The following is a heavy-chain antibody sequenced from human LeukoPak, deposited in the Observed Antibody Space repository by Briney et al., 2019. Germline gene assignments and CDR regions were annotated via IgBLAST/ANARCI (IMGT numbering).Heavy chain of an antibody. J-gene: IGHJ4*02. CDR1: GVSISSYY. Sequence: SETLSLTCTVSGVSISSYYWSWLRQPPGKGLEWIGYIYFSGSTNYNPSLKSRVTISADTSKNQFSLKLSSVTAADTAVYYCATTTIVAPGTTGGYYFDYWGQGTLVTVSS. D-gene: IGHD6-13*01. CDR3: ATTTIVAPGTTGGYYFDY. CDR2: IYFSGST. V-gene: IGHV4-59*08.